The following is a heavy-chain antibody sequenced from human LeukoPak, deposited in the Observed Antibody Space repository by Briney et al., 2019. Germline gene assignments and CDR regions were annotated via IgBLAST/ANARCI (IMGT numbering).Heavy chain of an antibody. Sequence: SETLSLTCAVYGGSFSGYYWSWIRQPPGKGLEWIGEINHSGSTNYNPSLKSRVTISVDTSKSQFSLKLSSVTAADTAVYYCARDRADYVWGSYRYRVFDYWGQGTLVTVSS. V-gene: IGHV4-34*01. CDR3: ARDRADYVWGSYRYRVFDY. CDR1: GGSFSGYY. CDR2: INHSGST. J-gene: IGHJ4*02. D-gene: IGHD3-16*02.